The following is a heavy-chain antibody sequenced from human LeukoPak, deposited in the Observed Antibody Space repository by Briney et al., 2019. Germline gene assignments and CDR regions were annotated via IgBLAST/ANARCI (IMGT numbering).Heavy chain of an antibody. Sequence: SETLSLTXTVSGGSISSYYWSWIRQPPGKGLEWIGYIYCSGSTNYNPSLKSRVTISVDTSKNQFSLKLSSVTAADTAVYYCARTVVVPAATFDPWGQGTLVTVSS. V-gene: IGHV4-59*01. D-gene: IGHD2-2*01. CDR2: IYCSGST. CDR3: ARTVVVPAATFDP. J-gene: IGHJ5*02. CDR1: GGSISSYY.